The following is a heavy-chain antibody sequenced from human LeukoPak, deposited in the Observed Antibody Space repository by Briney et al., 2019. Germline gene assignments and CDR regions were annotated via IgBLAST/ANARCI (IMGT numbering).Heavy chain of an antibody. CDR3: ARGGVGGYDYFDS. Sequence: SQTLSLTCTVSGGSISSDDYYWRWIRQPPGKGLEWIGHITYSGSTDYSPSLRSRVTMSVDTSKNQFSLKLNSVTAAETAMYFCARGGVGGYDYFDSWGQGTLVAVSS. CDR1: GGSISSDDYY. D-gene: IGHD5-12*01. CDR2: ITYSGST. J-gene: IGHJ4*02. V-gene: IGHV4-30-4*01.